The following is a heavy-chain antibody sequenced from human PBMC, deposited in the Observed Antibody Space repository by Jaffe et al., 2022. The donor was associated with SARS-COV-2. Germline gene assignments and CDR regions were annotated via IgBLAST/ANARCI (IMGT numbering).Heavy chain of an antibody. J-gene: IGHJ5*02. Sequence: QLQVQESGPGLVRPSETLSLTCTVSGVSFSSSGSFWAWIRQPPGKGLEWIGTIYYKGNSYYSPSLKSRVTMSVDTSKRQFSLKLRSVTVADTAVYYCARLNTLVREIIKGPMWFDPWGQGTLVTVSS. CDR3: ARLNTLVREIIKGPMWFDP. CDR1: GVSFSSSGSF. V-gene: IGHV4-39*01. D-gene: IGHD3-10*01. CDR2: IYYKGNS.